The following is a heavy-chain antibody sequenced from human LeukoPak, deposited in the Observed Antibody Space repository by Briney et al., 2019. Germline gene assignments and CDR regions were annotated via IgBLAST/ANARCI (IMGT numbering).Heavy chain of an antibody. V-gene: IGHV3-23*01. CDR3: AKVFGVAVAGTDWRGFYFDY. CDR2: ISGSGGST. CDR1: GFTFSSYA. D-gene: IGHD6-19*01. J-gene: IGHJ4*02. Sequence: PGGSLRLSCAASGFTFSSYAMTWVRQAPGKGLEWVSAISGSGGSTYYADSVKGRFTISRDNSKNTLYLQMNSLRAEDTAVYYCAKVFGVAVAGTDWRGFYFDYWGQGTLVTVSS.